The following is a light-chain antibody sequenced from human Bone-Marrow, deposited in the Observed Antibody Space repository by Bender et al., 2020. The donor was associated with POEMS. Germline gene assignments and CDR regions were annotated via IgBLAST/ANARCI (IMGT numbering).Light chain of an antibody. CDR3: ASYTNPNSLV. Sequence: QSALTQPASVSGSPGQAITISCTGTSSDVGSYKYVSWYQQHPGKPPKLIIYDVSNRPSGISSRFSGSKSGNTASLTISGLQAEDEAHYFCASYTNPNSLVFGGGTKVTVL. CDR1: SSDVGSYKY. V-gene: IGLV2-14*03. J-gene: IGLJ2*01. CDR2: DVS.